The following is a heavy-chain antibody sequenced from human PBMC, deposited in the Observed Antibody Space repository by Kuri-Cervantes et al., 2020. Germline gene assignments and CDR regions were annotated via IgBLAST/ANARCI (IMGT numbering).Heavy chain of an antibody. V-gene: IGHV3-9*01. CDR2: ISWNSGSI. CDR3: ARSNDYGDSFDY. Sequence: SLKISCAASGFTFDDYAMHWVRQAPGKGLEWVSGISWNSGSIGYADSVKGRFTISRDNAKNSLYLQMNSLRAEDTAVYYCARSNDYGDSFDYWGQGTLVTVSS. CDR1: GFTFDDYA. D-gene: IGHD4-17*01. J-gene: IGHJ4*02.